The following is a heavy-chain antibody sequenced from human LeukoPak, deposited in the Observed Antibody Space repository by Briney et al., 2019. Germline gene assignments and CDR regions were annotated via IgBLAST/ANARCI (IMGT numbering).Heavy chain of an antibody. Sequence: PGGSLRLSXVASGFTVSQHWTTWVRQAPGKGLEWVAHINADGSERDSVDSGTGRFTISKDNAKNSVYLQLSSLRAEDTARYYCARGHYGLDTWGQGTMVTVSS. V-gene: IGHV3-7*01. D-gene: IGHD4-17*01. CDR2: INADGSER. CDR1: GFTVSQHW. J-gene: IGHJ3*02. CDR3: ARGHYGLDT.